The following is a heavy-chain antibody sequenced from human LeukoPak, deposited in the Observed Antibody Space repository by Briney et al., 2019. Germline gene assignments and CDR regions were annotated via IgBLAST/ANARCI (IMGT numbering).Heavy chain of an antibody. CDR3: AKEDDSWGPNNLDL. Sequence: TGGSLRLSCAASAFTFSDFSMSCVRQAPGKGLEWISYIDTSSSVVYYANSVMGRFTVTRDNAKNSLYLQMNGLRDEDTAVYYCAKEDDSWGPNNLDLWGQGTMVTVSS. D-gene: IGHD7-27*01. J-gene: IGHJ3*01. CDR1: AFTFSDFS. CDR2: IDTSSSVV. V-gene: IGHV3-48*02.